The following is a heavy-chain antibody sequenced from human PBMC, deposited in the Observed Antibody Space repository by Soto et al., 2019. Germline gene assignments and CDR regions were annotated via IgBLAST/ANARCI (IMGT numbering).Heavy chain of an antibody. Sequence: ASVKVSCKASGGTFSHYAISWVRQAPGQGLEWMGWIIAYNGITNYAQKLQGRVTMTTDTSTSTAYMELRSLRSDDTAVYYCAREEGLLNWFDPWGQGTLVTVSS. CDR1: GGTFSHYA. D-gene: IGHD1-26*01. CDR2: IIAYNGIT. CDR3: AREEGLLNWFDP. V-gene: IGHV1-18*01. J-gene: IGHJ5*02.